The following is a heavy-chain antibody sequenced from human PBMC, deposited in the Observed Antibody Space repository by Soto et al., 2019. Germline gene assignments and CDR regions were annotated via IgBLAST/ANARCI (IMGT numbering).Heavy chain of an antibody. J-gene: IGHJ6*02. V-gene: IGHV4-4*07. D-gene: IGHD4-17*01. CDR2: VYARGAT. CDR1: GASITSHY. Sequence: QVELQESGPGLVKPSETLSLTCSVSGASITSHYWNWILQSAGEGLQWIGRVYARGATNYNPSLKSRVTISGDTSKNQFSRKLTSVTAADTAVYYCARSSGDDSFYYGMDVWGHGTTVTVSS. CDR3: ARSSGDDSFYYGMDV.